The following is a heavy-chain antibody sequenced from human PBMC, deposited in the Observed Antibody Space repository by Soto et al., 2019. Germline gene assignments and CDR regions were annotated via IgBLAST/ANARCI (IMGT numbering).Heavy chain of an antibody. V-gene: IGHV4-30-4*01. CDR2: IHHSGST. Sequence: PSETLSLTWTVSGGSISSGENFWNWIRQSPGKGLEWIGYIHHSGSTYYNPSLKSRLTISVDTSKNQISLKLNSVTAADTAVYYCASDTGTYPYYFDYWGQGTLVTVSS. D-gene: IGHD1-26*01. CDR1: GGSISSGENF. CDR3: ASDTGTYPYYFDY. J-gene: IGHJ4*02.